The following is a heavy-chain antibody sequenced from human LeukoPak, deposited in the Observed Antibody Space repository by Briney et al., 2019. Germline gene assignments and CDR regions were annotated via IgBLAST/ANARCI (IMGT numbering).Heavy chain of an antibody. CDR3: AREDYYGMDV. CDR1: GFTFSSYS. CDR2: ISGSSKTI. V-gene: IGHV3-48*02. Sequence: GGSLRLSCVASGFTFSSYSMNWVRQAPGKGLEWVSYISGSSKTIYFADSVKGRFTISRDNAKNSLYLQMNSLRDEDTAVYYCAREDYYGMDVWGQGTTVTVSS. J-gene: IGHJ6*02.